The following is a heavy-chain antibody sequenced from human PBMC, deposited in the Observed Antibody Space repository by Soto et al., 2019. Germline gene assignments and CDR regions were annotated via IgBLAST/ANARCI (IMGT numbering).Heavy chain of an antibody. D-gene: IGHD3-22*01. J-gene: IGHJ6*02. V-gene: IGHV5-51*01. Sequence: GESLKISCKGSGYNFTSYWIGCVRQMPGKGLEWMGIIYPGDSDTRYSPSFQGQVTISADKSISTAYLQWSSLKASDTAMYYCERLGIEYYYDSSGYPPGFSYDYGMDVWGQGTTVTVSS. CDR2: IYPGDSDT. CDR3: ERLGIEYYYDSSGYPPGFSYDYGMDV. CDR1: GYNFTSYW.